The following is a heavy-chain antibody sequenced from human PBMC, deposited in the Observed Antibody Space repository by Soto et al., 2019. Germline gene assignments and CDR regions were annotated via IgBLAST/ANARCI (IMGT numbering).Heavy chain of an antibody. CDR3: AKSIGYSFDYSGMNV. J-gene: IGHJ6*02. V-gene: IGHV3-23*01. Sequence: EVQLLESGGGLVQPGGSLRLSCAASGFTFSSYAMTWVRQAPGKGLEWVSSISGSGADTYYAESVKGRFTISRDNSKNTLYVQMISLRADDTAIYYCAKSIGYSFDYSGMNVWGQGTTVTVSS. CDR2: ISGSGADT. D-gene: IGHD3-9*01. CDR1: GFTFSSYA.